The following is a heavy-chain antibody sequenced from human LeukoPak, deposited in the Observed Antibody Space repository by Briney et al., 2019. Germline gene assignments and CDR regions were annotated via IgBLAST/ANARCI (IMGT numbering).Heavy chain of an antibody. D-gene: IGHD3-10*01. CDR2: ISASSYLT. CDR1: GFTFSSYA. CDR3: AKDLYGSGTFSPDF. V-gene: IGHV3-23*01. J-gene: IGHJ4*02. Sequence: PGGSLRLSCAASGFTFSSYAMSWVRQAPGKGLEWVSSISASSYLTYYAVSVKGRFTISRDNSKNTVSLHMDSLRAEDTAQYYCAKDLYGSGTFSPDFWGQGTLVAVSS.